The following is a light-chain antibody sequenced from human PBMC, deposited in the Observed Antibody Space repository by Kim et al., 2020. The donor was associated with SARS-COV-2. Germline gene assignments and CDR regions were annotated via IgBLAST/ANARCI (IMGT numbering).Light chain of an antibody. J-gene: IGKJ2*01. V-gene: IGKV3-11*01. Sequence: LSPGERATLSCRASQSVCTYLAWYQQKPGQAPRLLIYDASNRATGIPARFSGSGSGTDCTLTISSLEPEDFAVYYCQQRSNWPPTFGQGTKLEI. CDR2: DAS. CDR3: QQRSNWPPT. CDR1: QSVCTY.